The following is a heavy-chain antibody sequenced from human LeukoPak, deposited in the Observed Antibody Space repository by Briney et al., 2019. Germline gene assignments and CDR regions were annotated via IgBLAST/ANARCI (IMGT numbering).Heavy chain of an antibody. J-gene: IGHJ4*02. CDR3: ARENTMVRGVINPSDY. CDR2: TYYKSKWSY. D-gene: IGHD3-10*01. V-gene: IGHV6-1*01. Sequence: SQTLSLTCAIPGDSLSSNEAAWNWVRQSPSRGLERLGRTYYKSKWSYDYAVSMKSQININPDTSKNQFSLQLNSVTPEDTAVYYCARENTMVRGVINPSDYWGQGTLVTVSS. CDR1: GDSLSSNEAA.